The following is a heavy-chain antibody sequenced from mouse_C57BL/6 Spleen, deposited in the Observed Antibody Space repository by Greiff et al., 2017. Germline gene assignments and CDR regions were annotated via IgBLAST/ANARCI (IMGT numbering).Heavy chain of an antibody. CDR2: IDPSDSET. D-gene: IGHD1-1*01. J-gene: IGHJ2*01. Sequence: VQLQQPGAELVRPGSSVKLSCKASGYTFTSYWMHWVKQRPIQGLEWIGNIDPSDSETHYNQKFKDKATLTVDKSSSTAYMQLSSLTSEDSAVYYCARSSSYVGGYFDYWGQGTTLTVSS. CDR3: ARSSSYVGGYFDY. V-gene: IGHV1-52*01. CDR1: GYTFTSYW.